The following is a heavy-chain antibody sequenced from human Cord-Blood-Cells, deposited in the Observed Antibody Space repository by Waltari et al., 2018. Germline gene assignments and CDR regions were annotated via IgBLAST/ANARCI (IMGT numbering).Heavy chain of an antibody. J-gene: IGHJ4*02. Sequence: QVQLQQWGAGLLKPSETLSLTCAVYGGSFSGYYWSWIRQPPGKGLEWIGEINHSGSTNYNPSLKSRVTISVDTSKNQFSLELSSVTAADTAVYYCARGLGYGGNFDYWGQGTLVTVSS. V-gene: IGHV4-34*01. CDR2: INHSGST. D-gene: IGHD4-17*01. CDR1: GGSFSGYY. CDR3: ARGLGYGGNFDY.